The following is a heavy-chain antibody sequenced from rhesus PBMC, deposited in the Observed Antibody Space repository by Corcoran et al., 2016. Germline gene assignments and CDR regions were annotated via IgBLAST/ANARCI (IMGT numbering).Heavy chain of an antibody. V-gene: IGHV3S25*01. CDR1: GFTFSSYW. J-gene: IGHJ4*01. Sequence: EVQLVESGGGLAKPGGSLILSCAASGFTFSSYWMNWVRQAPGKGLEWVSAINSGWGSTYYADSVNGRFTISRDNSKNTLSLQMNSLRAEDTAVYYCAKIEPPFDYWGQGVLVTVSS. CDR3: AKIEPPFDY. CDR2: INSGWGST.